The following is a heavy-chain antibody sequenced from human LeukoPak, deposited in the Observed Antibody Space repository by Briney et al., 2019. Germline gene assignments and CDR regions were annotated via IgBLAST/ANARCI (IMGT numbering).Heavy chain of an antibody. V-gene: IGHV4-39*01. J-gene: IGHJ4*02. CDR1: GVSISSSSHY. D-gene: IGHD2-2*01. Sequence: PSETLSLTCTVSGVSISSSSHYWGWIRQPPGKGLEWIGSMYYSGGTYYNPSLKSRVTISIDTSKNQFSLKLNSVTAADTAVYYCARLVRYCSTNSCYPFDYWGQGTLVTVSS. CDR3: ARLVRYCSTNSCYPFDY. CDR2: MYYSGGT.